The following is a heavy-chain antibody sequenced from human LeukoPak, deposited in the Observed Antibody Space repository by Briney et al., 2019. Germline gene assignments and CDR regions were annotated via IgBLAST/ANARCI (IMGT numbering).Heavy chain of an antibody. J-gene: IGHJ4*02. Sequence: GGSLRLSCAASGFTFSSYRMNWVRQAPGKGLEWVSYISSSSSTIYYADSVKGRFTISRDNAKNSLYLQMNSLRAEDTAVYYCTKIPSAVPGRGFDYWGQGTLVTVSS. V-gene: IGHV3-48*01. CDR1: GFTFSSYR. D-gene: IGHD6-19*01. CDR3: TKIPSAVPGRGFDY. CDR2: ISSSSSTI.